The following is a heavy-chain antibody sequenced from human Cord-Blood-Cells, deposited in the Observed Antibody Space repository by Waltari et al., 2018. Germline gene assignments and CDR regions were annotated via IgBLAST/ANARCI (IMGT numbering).Heavy chain of an antibody. V-gene: IGHV4-4*07. CDR2: IYTSGST. J-gene: IGHJ5*02. CDR3: ARDTAYCSGGSCYRNWFDP. CDR1: GGSISSYY. D-gene: IGHD2-15*01. Sequence: QVQLQESGPGLVKPSEPLSLTCTVSGGSISSYYWSWIRQPAGKGLEWIGRIYTSGSTNYNPSLKSRVTMSVDTSKNQFSLKLSSVTAADTAVYYCARDTAYCSGGSCYRNWFDPWGQGTLVTVSS.